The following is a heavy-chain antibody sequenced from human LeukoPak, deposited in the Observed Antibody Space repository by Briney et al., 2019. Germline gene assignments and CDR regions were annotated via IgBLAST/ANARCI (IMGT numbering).Heavy chain of an antibody. CDR2: IRSKTYGGTT. V-gene: IGHV3-49*04. CDR1: GFTFGDYA. Sequence: PTGGSLRLSCTSFGFTFGDYAMTWVRQAPGKGLEWVGFIRSKTYGGTTEYAASVKGRFTISRDDSKNTLYLQMNSLKSEDTAVYYCQGGRFWGQGTLVTVSS. J-gene: IGHJ4*02. CDR3: QGGRF. D-gene: IGHD1-26*01.